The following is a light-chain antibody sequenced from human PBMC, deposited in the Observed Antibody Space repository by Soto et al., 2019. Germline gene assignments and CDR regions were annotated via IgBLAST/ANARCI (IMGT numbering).Light chain of an antibody. CDR3: CSYAGSSPFDV. V-gene: IGLV2-23*01. CDR2: AGS. CDR1: SSDVGSYNL. J-gene: IGLJ1*01. Sequence: QSALTQPASVSGSPGQAITISCTGTSSDVGSYNLVSWYQQHPGKAPKLMISAGSKRPSGVSNRFSGSKSGNTASLTISGLQAEDEADYCCCSYAGSSPFDVFGTGTKLTV.